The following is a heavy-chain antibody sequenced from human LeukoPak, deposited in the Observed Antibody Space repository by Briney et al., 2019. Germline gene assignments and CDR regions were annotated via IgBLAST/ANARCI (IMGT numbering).Heavy chain of an antibody. Sequence: GGSLRLSCAASGFTFSSYEMNWVRQAPGKGLEWVSYISSSGSTIYYADPVKGRFTISRDNAKNSLYLQMNSLRAEDTAVYYCARDMSSGYPDAFDIWGQGTMVTVSS. CDR3: ARDMSSGYPDAFDI. V-gene: IGHV3-48*03. D-gene: IGHD3-22*01. CDR1: GFTFSSYE. J-gene: IGHJ3*02. CDR2: ISSSGSTI.